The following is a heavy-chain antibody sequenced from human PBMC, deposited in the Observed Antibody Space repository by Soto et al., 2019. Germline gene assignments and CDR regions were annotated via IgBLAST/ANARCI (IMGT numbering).Heavy chain of an antibody. CDR3: ARQGIVVVPAARGEHYYYYGMDV. Sequence: LGESLTISRKGSGYSFPSQWIRWVRQIPGKGLEWMGRIDPSDSYTNYSPSFQGHVTISADKSISTAYLQWSSLKASDTAMYYCARQGIVVVPAARGEHYYYYGMDVWGQGTTVTVSS. V-gene: IGHV5-10-1*01. CDR1: GYSFPSQW. CDR2: IDPSDSYT. J-gene: IGHJ6*02. D-gene: IGHD2-2*01.